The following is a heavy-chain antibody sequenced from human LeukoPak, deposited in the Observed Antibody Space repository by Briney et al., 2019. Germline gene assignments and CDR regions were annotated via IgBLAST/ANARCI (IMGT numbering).Heavy chain of an antibody. V-gene: IGHV1-18*01. CDR2: ISAYNGNT. CDR3: ARDQDGYNPHYYYYYMDV. CDR1: GYTFTSYG. D-gene: IGHD5-24*01. Sequence: ASVKVSCKASGYTFTSYGISWVRQAPGQGLEWMGWISAYNGNTNYAQKLQGRVTMTTDTSTSTAYMELRSLRSDDTAVYYCARDQDGYNPHYYYYYMDVWGKGTTVTVSS. J-gene: IGHJ6*03.